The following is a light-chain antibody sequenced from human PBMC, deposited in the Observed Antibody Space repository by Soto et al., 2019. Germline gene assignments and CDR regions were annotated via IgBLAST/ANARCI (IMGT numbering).Light chain of an antibody. CDR1: SSNIGAGYD. J-gene: IGLJ2*01. V-gene: IGLV1-40*01. CDR2: GNH. Sequence: QSVLTQPPSVSGAPGQRVSISCTGSSSNIGAGYDVNWYQQLPGTAPKLLTYGNHNRPSGVPDRFSGSKSGTSGSLAITGLQAEDEADYYCQSFDISLSAVVFGGGTKLTVL. CDR3: QSFDISLSAVV.